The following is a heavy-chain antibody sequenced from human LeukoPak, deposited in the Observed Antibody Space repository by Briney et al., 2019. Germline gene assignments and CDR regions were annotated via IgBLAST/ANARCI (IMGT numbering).Heavy chain of an antibody. CDR2: ISAYNGNP. J-gene: IGHJ4*02. D-gene: IGHD5-12*01. CDR3: ARVRGKHPGGYEFDY. V-gene: IGHV1-18*01. Sequence: ASVKVSCKASVYTFTSYGISWVREAPGQGLEWMGWISAYNGNPNYDQKLQGRVTMTTDPSTSTAYMELRSLRSDDTAVYYCARVRGKHPGGYEFDYWGQGTLVTVSS. CDR1: VYTFTSYG.